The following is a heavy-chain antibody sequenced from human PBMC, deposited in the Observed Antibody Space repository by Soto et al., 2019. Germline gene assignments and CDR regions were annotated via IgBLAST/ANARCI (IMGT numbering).Heavy chain of an antibody. D-gene: IGHD5-18*01. CDR1: GGSIRSYY. CDR3: ARDSYNFDD. V-gene: IGHV4-59*01. Sequence: ETLSLTCTVSGGSIRSYYWSWIRQPPGKGLEWIGYIYYSGSTDYNPSLKSRVTMSVDTSKNQFSLKLGSVTAADTAVYYCARDSYNFDDWGQGILVTVSS. CDR2: IYYSGST. J-gene: IGHJ4*02.